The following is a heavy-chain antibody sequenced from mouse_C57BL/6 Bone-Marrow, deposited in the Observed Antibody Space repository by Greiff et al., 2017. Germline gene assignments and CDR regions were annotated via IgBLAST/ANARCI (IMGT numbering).Heavy chain of an antibody. J-gene: IGHJ4*01. CDR2: INPNNGGT. CDR1: GYTFTDYY. D-gene: IGHD1-1*01. V-gene: IGHV1-26*01. CDR3: ALYYYGSDYAMDY. Sequence: EVQLQQSGPELVKPGASVKISCKASGYTFTDYYMNWVKQSHGKSLEWIGDINPNNGGTSYNQKFKGKATLTVDKSSSTAYMELRSLTSEDSAVYYCALYYYGSDYAMDYWGQGTSVTVSS.